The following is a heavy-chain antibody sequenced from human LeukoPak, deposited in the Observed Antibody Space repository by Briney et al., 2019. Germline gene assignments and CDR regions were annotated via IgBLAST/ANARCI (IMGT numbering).Heavy chain of an antibody. CDR3: ARRGITYSTSYFDS. CDR2: IFYSGST. CDR1: GGSISSSSF. D-gene: IGHD6-13*01. J-gene: IGHJ4*02. V-gene: IGHV4-39*01. Sequence: SETLSLTCTVSGGSISSSSFWGWMRRPPGKGREWSGHIFYSGSTYYNPSLKSRVTLSVDTSDNQFSLRLTSVSAADTAIYYCARRGITYSTSYFDSWGQGILVTVSP.